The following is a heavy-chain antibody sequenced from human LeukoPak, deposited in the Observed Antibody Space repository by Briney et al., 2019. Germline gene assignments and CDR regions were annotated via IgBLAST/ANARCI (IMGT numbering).Heavy chain of an antibody. V-gene: IGHV1-18*01. J-gene: IGHJ4*02. Sequence: ASVTVSCKASGYTFTSYGISWVRQAPGQGLEWMGWISAYNGNTNYAQKLQGRVTMTTDTSTSTAYMELRSLRSDDTAVYYCARVGLGYCSSTSCFRSESHYWGQGTLVTVSS. CDR2: ISAYNGNT. CDR3: ARVGLGYCSSTSCFRSESHY. CDR1: GYTFTSYG. D-gene: IGHD2-2*01.